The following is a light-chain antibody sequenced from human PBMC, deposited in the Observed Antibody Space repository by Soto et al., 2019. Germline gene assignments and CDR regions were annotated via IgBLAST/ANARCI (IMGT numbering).Light chain of an antibody. Sequence: DIQMTQSPSSLSASVGDRVIITCRASQSISSYLNWYQQKPGKAPKLLIYAASSLQSGVPSRLSGSGSGTDFTLPISRLPPEDFATYYCQQSYSTLALTFGGGTKVDIK. CDR3: QQSYSTLALT. V-gene: IGKV1-39*01. CDR1: QSISSY. J-gene: IGKJ4*01. CDR2: AAS.